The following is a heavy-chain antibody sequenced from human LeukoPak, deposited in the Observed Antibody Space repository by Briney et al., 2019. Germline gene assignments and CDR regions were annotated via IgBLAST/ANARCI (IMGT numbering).Heavy chain of an antibody. D-gene: IGHD2-15*01. Sequence: SETLSLTCTVSDDSMSSHYWNWIRQPPGKGLEWIGYIYYSRSANYNPSLKSRVTISLDTSKNQFSLRLNSVTAADTAVYFCARSGLCSGGSCYATGLFDYWGQGTLVTVSS. J-gene: IGHJ4*02. CDR3: ARSGLCSGGSCYATGLFDY. V-gene: IGHV4-59*08. CDR2: IYYSRSA. CDR1: DDSMSSHY.